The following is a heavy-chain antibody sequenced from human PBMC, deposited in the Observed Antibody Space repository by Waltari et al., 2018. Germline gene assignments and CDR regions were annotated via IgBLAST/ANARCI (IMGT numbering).Heavy chain of an antibody. V-gene: IGHV5-51*01. J-gene: IGHJ3*02. D-gene: IGHD5-12*01. CDR3: ARHWLQRRSEAFDI. Sequence: EVQLVQSGAAVKKPGESLKISCKGSGYSFTSYWIGWGRQMPGKGLEWMGIIYPVDSATRYSPSFQGQVTISADKSISTAYLQWSSLKASDTAMYYCARHWLQRRSEAFDIWGQGTMVTVSS. CDR1: GYSFTSYW. CDR2: IYPVDSAT.